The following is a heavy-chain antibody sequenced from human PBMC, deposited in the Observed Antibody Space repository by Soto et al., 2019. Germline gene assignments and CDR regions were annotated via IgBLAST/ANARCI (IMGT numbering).Heavy chain of an antibody. D-gene: IGHD4-17*01. V-gene: IGHV3-21*01. J-gene: IGHJ4*02. CDR2: ISSTGSYI. Sequence: PGGSLRLSCAASGFSFNAYSLNWVCQTPGKGLEWISSISSTGSYIDYADSVRGRFTISRDNAKNSVYLQMNRLRTEDTAFFFCAGAMTMVWSPLGYWGEGFPVTVSS. CDR1: GFSFNAYS. CDR3: AGAMTMVWSPLGY.